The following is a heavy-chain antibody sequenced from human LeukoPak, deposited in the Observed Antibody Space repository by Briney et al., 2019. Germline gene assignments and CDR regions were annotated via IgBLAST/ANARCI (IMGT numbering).Heavy chain of an antibody. D-gene: IGHD3-10*01. CDR2: IYVTGT. CDR1: GGSIGTYY. Sequence: SETLSLTCTVSGGSIGTYYWSWIRQSPGKGLEWIGYIYVTGTRYNPYLQSRVTISVDTSKNQFSLKLSSVTAADTAVYYCARGFGTRRNYYGSGSYSSLFDYWGQGTLVTVSS. J-gene: IGHJ4*02. CDR3: ARGFGTRRNYYGSGSYSSLFDY. V-gene: IGHV4-59*12.